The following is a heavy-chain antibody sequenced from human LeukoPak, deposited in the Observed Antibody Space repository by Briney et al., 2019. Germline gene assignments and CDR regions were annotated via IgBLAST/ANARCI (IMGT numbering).Heavy chain of an antibody. CDR1: GGSISSYF. CDR3: ARDVRGWSGFDY. V-gene: IGHV4-4*07. D-gene: IGHD3-3*01. J-gene: IGHJ4*02. CDR2: IYTTGST. Sequence: SETLSLTCSVSGGSISSYFWSWIRQPAGKGLEWIGRIYTTGSTDYNPPLKSRVTMSVDTSKNQFSLNLSSVTAADTAVYYCARDVRGWSGFDYWGQGARVSVSS.